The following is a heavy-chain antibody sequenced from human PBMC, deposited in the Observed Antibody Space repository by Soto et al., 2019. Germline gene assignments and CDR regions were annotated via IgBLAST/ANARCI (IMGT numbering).Heavy chain of an antibody. Sequence: QVQLVQSGVEVKKPGASVKVSCKASSYTFTSYGITWVRRAPGQGLEWMGWISAYNGNTNYAQKLQGRVTMTTNTSTSTAYMELRSLRSDDTAIYYCARDTSNYFDYWGQGTLVTVSS. V-gene: IGHV1-18*01. J-gene: IGHJ4*02. CDR1: SYTFTSYG. CDR3: ARDTSNYFDY. CDR2: ISAYNGNT. D-gene: IGHD2-2*01.